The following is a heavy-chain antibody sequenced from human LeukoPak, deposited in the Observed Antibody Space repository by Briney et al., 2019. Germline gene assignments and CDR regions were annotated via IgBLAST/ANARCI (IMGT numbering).Heavy chain of an antibody. V-gene: IGHV6-1*01. CDR2: TYYRSKWYN. Sequence: SQTLTLTCAISRDSVSSNSAAWDWIRQSPSRGLEWLGRTYYRSKWYNDYAVSVKSPLTINPDTSKNQFSLQLNSVTPEDTAVYYCARDSSGWRSIFDYWGQGTLVSVSS. CDR1: RDSVSSNSAA. CDR3: ARDSSGWRSIFDY. D-gene: IGHD6-19*01. J-gene: IGHJ4*02.